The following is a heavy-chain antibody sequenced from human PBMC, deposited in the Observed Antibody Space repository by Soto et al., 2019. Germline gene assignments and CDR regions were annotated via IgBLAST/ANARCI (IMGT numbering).Heavy chain of an antibody. CDR2: VYHSGST. CDR3: PRDTDLAPTVWGY. V-gene: IGHV4-31*03. Sequence: QVQLQESGPGLVKPSQTLSLTCSVSGDSIRGGGHYWNWLRQFPGKGLEWIGYVYHSGSTHYNPSLRGRLTISIDTSKNQFSLRLISVTAADTALYYCPRDTDLAPTVWGYWGHGTQVTVSS. J-gene: IGHJ4*03. CDR1: GDSIRGGGHY. D-gene: IGHD7-27*01.